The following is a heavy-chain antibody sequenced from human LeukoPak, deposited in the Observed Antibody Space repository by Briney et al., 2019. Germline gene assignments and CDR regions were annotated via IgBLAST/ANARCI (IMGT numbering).Heavy chain of an antibody. D-gene: IGHD6-13*01. CDR2: ISGSGGST. CDR3: AKDSTPYSSSWYGIFDY. J-gene: IGHJ4*02. CDR1: GFTFSSYA. V-gene: IGHV3-23*01. Sequence: PGGSLRLSCAASGFTFSSYAMSWVRQAPGKGLEWVSAISGSGGSTYYADSVKGRFTISRDNSKNTLYLQMNSLRAEDTAVYYCAKDSTPYSSSWYGIFDYWGQGTLVTVSS.